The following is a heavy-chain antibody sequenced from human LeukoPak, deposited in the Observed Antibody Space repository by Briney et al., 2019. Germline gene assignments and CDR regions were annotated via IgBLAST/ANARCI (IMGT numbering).Heavy chain of an antibody. CDR2: ISSSSSTK. CDR3: ARDFVRLPPAAYGSGSYDDY. J-gene: IGHJ4*02. CDR1: GFTFSSYS. V-gene: IGHV3-48*04. Sequence: QTGGSLRLSCAASGFTFSSYSMNWVRQAPGKGLGWVSYISSSSSTKNNPNTVKGRSTISRNNAKNSLYLQMNSLRAEDTAVYYCARDFVRLPPAAYGSGSYDDYWGQGTLVTVSS. D-gene: IGHD3-10*01.